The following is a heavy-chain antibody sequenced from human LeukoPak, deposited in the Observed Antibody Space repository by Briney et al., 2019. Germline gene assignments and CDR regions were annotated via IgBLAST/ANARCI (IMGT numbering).Heavy chain of an antibody. CDR1: GYSISSGYY. Sequence: SETLSLTCTVSGYSISSGYYWGWIRQPPGKGLEWIGSIYHSGSTNYNPSLKSRVTISVDTSKNQFSLKLSSVTAADTAVYYCARGSGTSSLDYWGQGTLVTVSS. V-gene: IGHV4-38-2*02. CDR2: IYHSGST. J-gene: IGHJ4*02. D-gene: IGHD3-10*01. CDR3: ARGSGTSSLDY.